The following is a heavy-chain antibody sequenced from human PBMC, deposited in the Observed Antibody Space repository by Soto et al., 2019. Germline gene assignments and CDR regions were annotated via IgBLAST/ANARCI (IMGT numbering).Heavy chain of an antibody. Sequence: ASGPTQVNPTETLTLTCTVSGFSLASGKVGVTWIHQPPGKALEWLAHIFSNVEKSYRISLKDRLTISDDTSKIQVVLTMTNVDPVDTASYYCAQILFGRSVAGGYFYMDVWGKGTTVTVSS. J-gene: IGHJ6*03. CDR2: IFSNVEK. V-gene: IGHV2-26*01. CDR1: GFSLASGKVG. D-gene: IGHD6-19*01. CDR3: AQILFGRSVAGGYFYMDV.